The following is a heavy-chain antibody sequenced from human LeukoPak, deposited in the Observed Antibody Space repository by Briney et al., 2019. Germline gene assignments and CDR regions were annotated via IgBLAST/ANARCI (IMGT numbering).Heavy chain of an antibody. V-gene: IGHV1-8*02. Sequence: GASVKGSCKVSGYTFTDYYMHWVQQAAGQGLEWMGWMNPNSGVTGYAQKFQGRVSMTRDTSISTAYMELSSLRSEDTAVYFCARGPIYPKSGDYPNYNFDYWGQGTLVTVSS. CDR2: MNPNSGVT. CDR1: GYTFTDYY. CDR3: ARGPIYPKSGDYPNYNFDY. D-gene: IGHD1-26*01. J-gene: IGHJ4*02.